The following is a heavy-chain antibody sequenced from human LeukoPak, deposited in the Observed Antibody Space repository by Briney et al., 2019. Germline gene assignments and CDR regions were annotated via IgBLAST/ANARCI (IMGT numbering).Heavy chain of an antibody. CDR2: INPNSGGT. D-gene: IGHD3-3*01. CDR1: GYTFTGYY. J-gene: IGHJ4*02. CDR3: ARTAPPSSYYDFWSGYYLRYFDY. Sequence: PWASVKVSCKASGYTFTGYYMHWVRQAPGQGLEWMGWINPNSGGTNYAQKFQGRVTMTRDTSISTAYMELSRLRSDDTAVYYCARTAPPSSYYDFWSGYYLRYFDYWGQGTLVTVSS. V-gene: IGHV1-2*02.